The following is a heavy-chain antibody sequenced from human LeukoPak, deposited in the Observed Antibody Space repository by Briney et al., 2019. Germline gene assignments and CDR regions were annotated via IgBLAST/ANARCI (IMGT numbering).Heavy chain of an antibody. Sequence: SVKVSCKASGGTFSSHAISWVRQAPGQGLEWMGRIIPIFGIANYAQKFQGRVTITADKSTSTAYMELSSLRSEDTAVYYCARHSYYYDSSGYYLVDWGQGTLVTVSS. D-gene: IGHD3-22*01. V-gene: IGHV1-69*04. CDR1: GGTFSSHA. J-gene: IGHJ4*02. CDR2: IIPIFGIA. CDR3: ARHSYYYDSSGYYLVD.